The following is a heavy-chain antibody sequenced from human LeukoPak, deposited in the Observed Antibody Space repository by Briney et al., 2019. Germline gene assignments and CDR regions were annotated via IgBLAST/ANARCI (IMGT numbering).Heavy chain of an antibody. Sequence: SGGSLRLSCGGSGFIFSGSAVHWVRQASGKGLEWVGRIKSKTDGGTTDYAAPVKGRFTISRDDSKNTLYLQMNSLKTEDTAVYYCTTEFYGDYGGFDYWGQGTLVTVSS. CDR3: TTEFYGDYGGFDY. D-gene: IGHD4-17*01. J-gene: IGHJ4*02. CDR1: GFIFSGSA. CDR2: IKSKTDGGTT. V-gene: IGHV3-15*01.